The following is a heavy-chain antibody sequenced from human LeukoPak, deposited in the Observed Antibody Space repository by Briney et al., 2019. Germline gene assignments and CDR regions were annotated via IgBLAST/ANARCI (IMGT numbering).Heavy chain of an antibody. CDR3: ARRRSLIPPRVYYYYYYMDV. J-gene: IGHJ6*03. CDR2: INTNTGNP. D-gene: IGHD1-14*01. Sequence: ASVKVSCKASGYTFTSYAMNWVRQAPGQGLEWMGWINTNTGNPTYAQGFTGRFVFSLDTSVSTAYLQISSLKAEDTAVYYCARRRSLIPPRVYYYYYYMDVWGIGTTATVSS. V-gene: IGHV7-4-1*02. CDR1: GYTFTSYA.